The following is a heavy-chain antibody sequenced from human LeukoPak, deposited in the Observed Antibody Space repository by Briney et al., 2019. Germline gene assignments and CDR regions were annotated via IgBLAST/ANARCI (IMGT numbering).Heavy chain of an antibody. J-gene: IGHJ4*02. V-gene: IGHV3-23*01. CDR1: GLTFSRYV. D-gene: IGHD2-2*01. Sequence: GGSLRLSCVAPGLTFSRYVMSWVRQAPGKGLEWVSGVVGSGSSTYCADSVQGRCTISRDNSKNTLYLQINSLRAEDTALYYCAKSTAETGGYSDHWGQGTLVTVSS. CDR2: VVGSGSST. CDR3: AKSTAETGGYSDH.